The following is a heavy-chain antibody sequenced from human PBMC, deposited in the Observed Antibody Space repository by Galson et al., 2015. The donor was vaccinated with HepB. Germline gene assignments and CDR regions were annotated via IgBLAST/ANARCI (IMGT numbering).Heavy chain of an antibody. CDR1: GFTFSSYA. Sequence: SLRLSCAASGFTFSSYAMSWVRQAPGKGLEWVSVIYSGGSTYYADSVKGRFTISRDNSKNTLYLQMNSLRAEDTAVYYCARGGSNWFDPWGQGTLVTVSS. CDR3: ARGGSNWFDP. V-gene: IGHV3-53*01. CDR2: IYSGGST. J-gene: IGHJ5*02.